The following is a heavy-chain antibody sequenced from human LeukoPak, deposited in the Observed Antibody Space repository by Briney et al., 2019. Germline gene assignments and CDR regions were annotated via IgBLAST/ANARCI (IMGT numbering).Heavy chain of an antibody. D-gene: IGHD4-17*01. CDR2: IYPGYSDP. CDR1: GYIFTNYL. CDR3: ARQDHDYGDYGGFFY. V-gene: IGHV5-51*01. J-gene: IGHJ4*02. Sequence: ESLKISFKGSGYIFTNYLIGWVRQMPGKGLEWIGIIYPGYSDPRYSPSFQGQVTISADKSISPAYLQWSSLKASDTAMYYCARQDHDYGDYGGFFYWGQGTLVTVSS.